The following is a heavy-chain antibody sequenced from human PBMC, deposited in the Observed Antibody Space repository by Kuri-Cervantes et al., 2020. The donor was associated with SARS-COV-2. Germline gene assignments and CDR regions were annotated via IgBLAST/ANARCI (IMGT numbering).Heavy chain of an antibody. J-gene: IGHJ6*02. CDR3: ARGPYGMDV. CDR2: IYHSGST. Sequence: GSLRLSCTVSGYSISSGYYWGWIRQPPGKGLEWIGSIYHSGSTNYNPSLKSRVTISVDTSKNQFSLKLSSVTAADTAVYYCARGPYGMDVWGQGTTVTVSS. V-gene: IGHV4-38-2*02. CDR1: GYSISSGYY.